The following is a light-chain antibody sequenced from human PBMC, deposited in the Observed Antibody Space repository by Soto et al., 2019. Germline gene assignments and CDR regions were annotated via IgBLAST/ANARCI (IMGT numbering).Light chain of an antibody. CDR1: QTIGPR. V-gene: IGKV1-5*01. CDR2: GAF. Sequence: DIRMAQSPSTLSASVGDTVTITCRASQTIGPRLAWYQQKPGKDPKVLIYGAFNLVTGVPTRLICSGAGSEFTLTISSLQPEDFATYYCHQYNTFSSPTFGGGTQVE. CDR3: HQYNTFSSPT. J-gene: IGKJ4*01.